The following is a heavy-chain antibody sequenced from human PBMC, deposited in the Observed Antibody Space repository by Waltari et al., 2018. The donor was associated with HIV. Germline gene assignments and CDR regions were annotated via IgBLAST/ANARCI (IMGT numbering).Heavy chain of an antibody. D-gene: IGHD1-7*01. CDR1: GFNFNNFG. V-gene: IGHV3-33*01. Sequence: QVQLVESGGGVVQPAKSLSLSCAASGFNFNNFGMVWVRQAPGKGLEWVAVIWYDGSKMYYADSVKGRFTISKDNSKNTLHLQMNSLRAEDTAIYYCARVIGNTKGSWFDPWGQGTLVTVSS. J-gene: IGHJ5*02. CDR2: IWYDGSKM. CDR3: ARVIGNTKGSWFDP.